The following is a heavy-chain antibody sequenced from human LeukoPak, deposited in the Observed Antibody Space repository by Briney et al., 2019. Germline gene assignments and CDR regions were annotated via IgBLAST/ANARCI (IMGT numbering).Heavy chain of an antibody. Sequence: ASVKVSCKASGYTFTSYGISWVRQAPGQGLEWMGWISPYNGDTRYAQRLQGRVTMCTDTSTSTAYMDLRSLRSDDTAVYYCARGTTRDILTGYYRDEYFQHWGQGTLVTVSS. CDR3: ARGTTRDILTGYYRDEYFQH. J-gene: IGHJ1*01. CDR2: ISPYNGDT. D-gene: IGHD3-9*01. V-gene: IGHV1-18*01. CDR1: GYTFTSYG.